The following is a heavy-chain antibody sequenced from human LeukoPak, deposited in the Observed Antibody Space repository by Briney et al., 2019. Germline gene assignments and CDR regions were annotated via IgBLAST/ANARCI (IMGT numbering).Heavy chain of an antibody. CDR1: GYSISSGYY. J-gene: IGHJ4*02. V-gene: IGHV4-38-2*02. CDR2: IYHSGST. CDR3: VRILYSSNIDY. D-gene: IGHD6-19*01. Sequence: SETLSLTCTVSGYSISSGYYWGWIRQPPGKGLEWIGSIYHSGSTYYNPSLKSRVTISVDTSKNQFSLKLNSVTAADTAVYYCVRILYSSNIDYWGQGTLVTVSS.